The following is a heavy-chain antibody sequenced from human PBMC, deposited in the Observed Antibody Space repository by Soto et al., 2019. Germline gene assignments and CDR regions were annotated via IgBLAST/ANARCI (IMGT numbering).Heavy chain of an antibody. J-gene: IGHJ6*01. V-gene: IGHV4-30-4*01. CDR2: IYYSGST. CDR3: ARDHYDSSGYYSCYYYYYDTVV. CDR1: GGPISSGDYY. D-gene: IGHD3-22*01. Sequence: PSETLSLTCTVSGGPISSGDYYWSWIRQPPGKGLEWIGYIYYSGSTYYNPSLKTRVTISVDTSTNQFSLKLSSVTAADTAVYYCARDHYDSSGYYSCYYYYYDTVVGGQGATVTVSS.